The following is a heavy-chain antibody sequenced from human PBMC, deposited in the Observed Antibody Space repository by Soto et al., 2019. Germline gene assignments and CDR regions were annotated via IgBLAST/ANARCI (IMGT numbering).Heavy chain of an antibody. D-gene: IGHD3-9*01. CDR3: ARDFDYSGYGMDF. CDR2: IWYDGNKI. J-gene: IGHJ6*02. Sequence: QVQLVESGGGVVQPGRSLRLSCAASGFTFSSYGMHWVRQAPGKGLEWVAVIWYDGNKIYYGDSVKGRFTISRDNSKKALYLQMNSLGAEDTDVYYCARDFDYSGYGMDFWGQGNAVTV. V-gene: IGHV3-33*01. CDR1: GFTFSSYG.